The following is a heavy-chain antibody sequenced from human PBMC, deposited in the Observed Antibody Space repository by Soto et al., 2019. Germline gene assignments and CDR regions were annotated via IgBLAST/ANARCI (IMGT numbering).Heavy chain of an antibody. CDR1: GFTFSTYA. D-gene: IGHD2-2*03. CDR2: VTNLGGTI. Sequence: GGSLRLSCAASGFTFSTYAMSWVRQAPGTGLEWVSGVTNLGGTINYADSVKGRFTISRDNSKNTLYLQMSSLRAEDTAVYYCAKDGNNGYAFDHWGQGTLVTVSS. V-gene: IGHV3-23*01. CDR3: AKDGNNGYAFDH. J-gene: IGHJ4*02.